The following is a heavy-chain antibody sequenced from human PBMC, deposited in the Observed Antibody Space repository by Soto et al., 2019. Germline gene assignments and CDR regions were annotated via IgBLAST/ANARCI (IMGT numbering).Heavy chain of an antibody. CDR1: GYTFTFRY. J-gene: IGHJ3*02. V-gene: IGHV1-45*02. CDR3: ARSPFAGSDAFDI. CDR2: ITPFKSDT. Sequence: VKVSCKASGYTFTFRYLHWVRQAPGQALEWMGWITPFKSDTNYAQKFQDRVTITRDRSVSTAYMELSNLRSDDTAMYYCARSPFAGSDAFDIWGQGTMVTVSS. D-gene: IGHD1-1*01.